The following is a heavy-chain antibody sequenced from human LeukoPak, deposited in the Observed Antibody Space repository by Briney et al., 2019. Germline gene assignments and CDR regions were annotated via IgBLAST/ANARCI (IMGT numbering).Heavy chain of an antibody. V-gene: IGHV3-30*03. CDR1: GFTFSGNG. CDR3: ARDGENHYYDY. J-gene: IGHJ4*02. D-gene: IGHD7-27*01. CDR2: ISYDGTTK. Sequence: GGSLRLSCAASGFTFSGNGMHWVPQAPGKGLEWVAVISYDGTTKFYADSVKGRFTISRDNSKNTVYLERNSLRAEDTAVYYCARDGENHYYDYWGQGTLVTVST.